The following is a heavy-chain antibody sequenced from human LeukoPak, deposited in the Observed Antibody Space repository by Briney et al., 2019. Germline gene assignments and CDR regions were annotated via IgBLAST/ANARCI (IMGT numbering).Heavy chain of an antibody. CDR3: ARDIDSSGYLDY. CDR2: IYHSGST. J-gene: IGHJ4*02. D-gene: IGHD3-22*01. V-gene: IGHV4-38-2*02. Sequence: SETLSLTCTVSGYSISSAYYWGWIRQPPGEGLEWIGSIYHSGSTYYNPSLKSRVTISADTSKNQFSLQLSSVTAADTAVYYCARDIDSSGYLDYWGQGTLVTVSS. CDR1: GYSISSAYY.